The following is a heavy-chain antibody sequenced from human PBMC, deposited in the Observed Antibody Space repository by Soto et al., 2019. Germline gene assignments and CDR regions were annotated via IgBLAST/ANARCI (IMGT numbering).Heavy chain of an antibody. CDR3: ARDPPRGTTYYYGMDV. J-gene: IGHJ6*02. D-gene: IGHD1-26*01. Sequence: ASVKVSCKASGGTFSSYAISWVRQAPGQGLEWMGGIIPIFGTANYAQRFQGRVTITADESTSTAYMELSSLRSEDTAVYYCARDPPRGTTYYYGMDVWGQGTTVTVSS. CDR1: GGTFSSYA. V-gene: IGHV1-69*13. CDR2: IIPIFGTA.